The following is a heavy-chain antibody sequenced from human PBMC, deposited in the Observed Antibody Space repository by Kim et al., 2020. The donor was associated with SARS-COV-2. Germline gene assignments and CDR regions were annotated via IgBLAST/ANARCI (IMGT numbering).Heavy chain of an antibody. CDR3: SSYYDSLPASPRT. D-gene: IGHD5-12*01. V-gene: IGHV3-49*03. CDR1: GFTFGDYG. CDR2: VRSKVNGEKT. Sequence: GGSLRLSCAASGFTFGDYGLTWFRQAPRKGLEWVGFVRSKVNGEKTEYAASVRGRFSISRDDSKSIAYLEMTSLKIEDTAVYYCSSYYDSLPASPRTWG. J-gene: IGHJ5*01.